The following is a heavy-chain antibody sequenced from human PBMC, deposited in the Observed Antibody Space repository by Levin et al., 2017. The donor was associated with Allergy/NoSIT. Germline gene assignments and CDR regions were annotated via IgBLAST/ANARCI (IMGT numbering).Heavy chain of an antibody. Sequence: GGSLRLSCAASGFTFSSYAMSWVRQAPGKGLEWVSAISGSGGDTSYADSVKGRFTISRDNSKNTLYLQMNSLRAEDTAVNFCAKDRSLERRGIFDYWGQGTLVTVSS. CDR1: GFTFSSYA. D-gene: IGHD1-1*01. J-gene: IGHJ4*02. V-gene: IGHV3-23*01. CDR2: ISGSGGDT. CDR3: AKDRSLERRGIFDY.